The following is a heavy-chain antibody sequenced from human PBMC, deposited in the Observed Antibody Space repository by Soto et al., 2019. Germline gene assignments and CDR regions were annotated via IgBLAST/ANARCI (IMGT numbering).Heavy chain of an antibody. CDR1: GYTFTSYA. Sequence: GASVKVSCKASGYTFTSYAMHWVRQAPGQRLEWMGWINAGNGNTKYSQKFQGRVTITRDTSASTAYMELSSLRSEDTAVYYCARGGYCISTSCQMQVPIDYWGQGTLVTVSS. V-gene: IGHV1-3*01. CDR2: INAGNGNT. D-gene: IGHD2-2*01. J-gene: IGHJ4*02. CDR3: ARGGYCISTSCQMQVPIDY.